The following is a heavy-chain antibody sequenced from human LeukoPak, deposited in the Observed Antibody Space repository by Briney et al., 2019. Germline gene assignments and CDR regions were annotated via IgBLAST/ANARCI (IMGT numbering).Heavy chain of an antibody. CDR3: ATDTCGDCLYYFDY. D-gene: IGHD2-21*02. Sequence: PGGSLRLSCAASGFTFSSYAMSWVRQAPGKGLEWVSAISGSGGSTYYADSVNGRFTISRDNSKNTLYLQMNSLRAEDTAVYYCATDTCGDCLYYFDYWGQGTLVTVSS. V-gene: IGHV3-23*01. J-gene: IGHJ4*02. CDR2: ISGSGGST. CDR1: GFTFSSYA.